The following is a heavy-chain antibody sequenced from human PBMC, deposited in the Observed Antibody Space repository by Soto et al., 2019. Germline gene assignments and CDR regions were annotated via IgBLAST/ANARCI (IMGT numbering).Heavy chain of an antibody. CDR2: IFYAGNT. CDR1: GGSIRISRSY. CDR3: ARQAAAPGIDLWFDP. V-gene: IGHV4-39*01. D-gene: IGHD6-13*01. J-gene: IGHJ5*02. Sequence: SETLPLTCNVSGGSIRISRSYWAWFRKTPGKELEWIANIFYAGNTYYNPSLKSRVTVSVDTSKNQFSLKLDSVTAADTAVYYCARQAAAPGIDLWFDPWGQGTLVTVSS.